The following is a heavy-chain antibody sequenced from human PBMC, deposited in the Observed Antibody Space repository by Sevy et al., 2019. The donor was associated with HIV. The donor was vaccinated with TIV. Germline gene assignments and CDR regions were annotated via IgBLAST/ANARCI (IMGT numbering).Heavy chain of an antibody. D-gene: IGHD4-4*01. CDR2: ISYDGSNK. V-gene: IGHV3-30*04. Sequence: GGSLRLSCAASGFTFSSYAMHWVRQAPGKGLEWVAVISYDGSNKYYADSVKGRFTISRDNSKNTLYLQMNSLRAEDTAVYYCARGKDFSNPWWFDPWGQGTLVTVSS. J-gene: IGHJ5*02. CDR3: ARGKDFSNPWWFDP. CDR1: GFTFSSYA.